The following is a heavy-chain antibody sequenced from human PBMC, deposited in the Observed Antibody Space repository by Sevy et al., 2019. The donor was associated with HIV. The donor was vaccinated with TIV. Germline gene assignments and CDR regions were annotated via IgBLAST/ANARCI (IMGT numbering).Heavy chain of an antibody. CDR1: GGSISSSGYY. CDR2: IYYSGST. CDR3: ARLTSGYYSPYFDY. Sequence: SETLSLTCTVSGGSISSSGYYWGWIRQPPGKGLEWIGSIYYSGSTYYNPSLKSRVTISVDTSKNQFSLKLSSVTAADTAVYYCARLTSGYYSPYFDYWGQGTLVTVSS. D-gene: IGHD3-3*01. J-gene: IGHJ4*02. V-gene: IGHV4-39*01.